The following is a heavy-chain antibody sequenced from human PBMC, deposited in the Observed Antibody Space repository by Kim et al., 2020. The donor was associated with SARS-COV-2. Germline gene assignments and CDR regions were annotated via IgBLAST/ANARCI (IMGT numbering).Heavy chain of an antibody. CDR3: ARSAGPYDYYFDY. J-gene: IGHJ4*02. D-gene: IGHD3-16*01. Sequence: YRPTFQGQVSISADKSTTTACLQWSSLKASDTAMYYCARSAGPYDYYFDYWGQGTLVTVSS. V-gene: IGHV5-51*01.